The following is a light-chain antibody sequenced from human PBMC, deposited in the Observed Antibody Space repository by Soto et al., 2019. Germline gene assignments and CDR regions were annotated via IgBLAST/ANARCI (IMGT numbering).Light chain of an antibody. CDR3: HQRNK. CDR2: GAS. V-gene: IGKV3D-20*02. J-gene: IGKJ5*01. Sequence: EIVLTQSPRTLSLSLGDRATLSCRASQSVSSSYLAWYQQKPGQAPRLLIYGASIRATVIPDRFSVSWSGTDCTLTISSQEPEDFGVYFCHQRNKFGQGTRLDI. CDR1: QSVSSSY.